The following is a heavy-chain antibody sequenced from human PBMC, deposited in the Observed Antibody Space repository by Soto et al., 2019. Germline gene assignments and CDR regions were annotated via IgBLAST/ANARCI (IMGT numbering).Heavy chain of an antibody. CDR3: ARDEVHRSGYVPPGGY. CDR1: GFTFSSYG. CDR2: IWYDGSNK. Sequence: QVQLVESGGGVVQPGRSLRLSCAASGFTFSSYGMHWVRQTPGKGLEWVAVIWYDGSNKYYADSVKGRFTISRDNSRNTLYLQMNSLRAEDTAVYYCARDEVHRSGYVPPGGYWGQGTLVTVSS. V-gene: IGHV3-33*01. D-gene: IGHD3-3*01. J-gene: IGHJ4*02.